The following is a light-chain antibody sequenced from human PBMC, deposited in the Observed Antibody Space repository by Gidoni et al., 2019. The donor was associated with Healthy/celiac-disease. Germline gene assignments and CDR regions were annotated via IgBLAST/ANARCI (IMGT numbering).Light chain of an antibody. CDR3: AAWDDSLSGYV. CDR1: SSNSGSNY. V-gene: IGLV1-47*01. J-gene: IGLJ1*01. Sequence: QSVLTQPPSASGTPGQRVTIPCSGSSSNSGSNYVYWYQQLPGTAPKLLIYRNNQRPSGVPDRFSGSKSGTSASLAISGLRSEDEADYYCAAWDDSLSGYVFGTGTKVXV. CDR2: RNN.